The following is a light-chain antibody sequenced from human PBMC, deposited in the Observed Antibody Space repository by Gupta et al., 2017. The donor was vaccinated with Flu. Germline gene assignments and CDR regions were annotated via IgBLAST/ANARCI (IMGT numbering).Light chain of an antibody. CDR3: QSADSTAWV. CDR1: AVPNQY. V-gene: IGLV3-25*03. Sequence: SPGQTARITCSGDAVPNQYTYWYQQKRGQAPVLLIYKDTERPSGIPERFSASSSGTTVTLTINGVQAEDEGDYYCQSADSTAWVFGGGTKLTVL. CDR2: KDT. J-gene: IGLJ3*02.